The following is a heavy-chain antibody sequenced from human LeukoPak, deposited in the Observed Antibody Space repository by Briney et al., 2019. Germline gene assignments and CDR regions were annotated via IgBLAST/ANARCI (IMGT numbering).Heavy chain of an antibody. CDR1: GFSLSTSGVG. V-gene: IGHV2-5*02. CDR3: AHSLPYDHGLDY. Sequence: SGPTLVKPTQTLTLTCTFSGFSLSTSGVGVGWIRQPPGKALEWLAIIFWDDDKRYSPFLKSRLTITKDTSKNQVVLTMTNMDPVDRPTYYCAHSLPYDHGLDYWGQGTLVTVSS. J-gene: IGHJ4*02. CDR2: IFWDDDK. D-gene: IGHD3-16*01.